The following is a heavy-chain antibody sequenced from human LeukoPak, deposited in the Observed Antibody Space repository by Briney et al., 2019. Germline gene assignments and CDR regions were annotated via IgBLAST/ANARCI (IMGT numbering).Heavy chain of an antibody. J-gene: IGHJ6*04. CDR2: ISSSGNTL. D-gene: IGHD1-26*01. V-gene: IGHV3-11*04. CDR3: ARVGDFAVQV. CDR1: GFTFSDYY. Sequence: AGGSLRLSCAASGFTFSDYYMSWIRQAPGKGLEWVSYISSSGNTLYYADSVKGRFIISRDNAKNSLYLQMNRLRAEDTAVYYCARVGDFAVQVWGKGTTVTVSS.